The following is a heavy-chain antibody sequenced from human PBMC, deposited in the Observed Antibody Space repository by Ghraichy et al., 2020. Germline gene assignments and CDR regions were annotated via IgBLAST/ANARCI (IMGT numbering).Heavy chain of an antibody. V-gene: IGHV3-53*01. CDR2: IYSGGST. CDR1: GFTVSSNY. CDR3: ARTTLYHGDYEGFDY. J-gene: IGHJ4*02. D-gene: IGHD4-17*01. Sequence: GGSLRLSCAASGFTVSSNYMSWVRQAPGKGLEWVSVIYSGGSTYYADSVKGRFTISRDNSKNTLYLQMNSLRAEDTAVYYCARTTLYHGDYEGFDYWGQGTLVTVSS.